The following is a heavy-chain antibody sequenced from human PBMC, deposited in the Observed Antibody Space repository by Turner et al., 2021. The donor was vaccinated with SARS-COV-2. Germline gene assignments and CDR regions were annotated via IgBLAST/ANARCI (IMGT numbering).Heavy chain of an antibody. V-gene: IGHV3-74*01. Sequence: EVQLVESGGGVVQPGGSLRLSCAASGFTFSIYWMHWVRQAPGKGLVWVSRINSDGSSTSYADSVKGRFTISRDNAKNTLYLQMNSLRAEDTAVYYCAREGHTAMGVFFDYWGQGTLVTVSS. CDR1: GFTFSIYW. CDR2: INSDGSST. D-gene: IGHD5-18*01. J-gene: IGHJ4*02. CDR3: AREGHTAMGVFFDY.